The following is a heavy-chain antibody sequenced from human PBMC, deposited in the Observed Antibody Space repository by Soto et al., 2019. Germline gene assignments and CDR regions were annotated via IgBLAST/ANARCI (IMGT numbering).Heavy chain of an antibody. CDR1: GFTFSSYA. Sequence: EVQLLESGGGLVQPGGSLRLSCAASGFTFSSYAMSWVRQAPGKGLEWVSAISGSGGSTYYADSVKGRFTISRDNSKNTLNQQMNSLRDGDRAVYYCANLPSGWELLNWFDPWGQGTLVTVSS. J-gene: IGHJ5*02. CDR2: ISGSGGST. CDR3: ANLPSGWELLNWFDP. V-gene: IGHV3-23*01. D-gene: IGHD1-26*01.